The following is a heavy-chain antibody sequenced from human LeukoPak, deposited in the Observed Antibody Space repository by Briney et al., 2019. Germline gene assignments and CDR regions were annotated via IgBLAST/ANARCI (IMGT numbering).Heavy chain of an antibody. V-gene: IGHV3-7*01. CDR3: ARDADGDYYNYMDV. D-gene: IGHD4-17*01. J-gene: IGHJ6*03. CDR1: GFTFSSYW. CDR2: IKQDGSEK. Sequence: GGFLRLSCAASGFTFSSYWMSWVRQAPGKGLEWVANIKQDGSEKYYVDSVKGRFTISRDNAKNSLYLQMNSLRAEDTAVYYCARDADGDYYNYMDVWGKGTTVTVSS.